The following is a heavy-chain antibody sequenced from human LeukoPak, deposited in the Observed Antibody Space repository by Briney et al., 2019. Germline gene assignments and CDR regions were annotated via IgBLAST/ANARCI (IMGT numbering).Heavy chain of an antibody. D-gene: IGHD2-15*01. CDR2: ISGSGSST. CDR1: GFTFATYA. J-gene: IGHJ4*02. V-gene: IGHV3-23*01. Sequence: GGSLRLSCAASGFTFATYAMSWVRQAPGRGLEWVSSISGSGSSTFYADSVKGRFTISRDNSKNTLYLQMNSLRAEDTALYYCAKENLYCGGGGCPNDYWGQGTLVTVSS. CDR3: AKENLYCGGGGCPNDY.